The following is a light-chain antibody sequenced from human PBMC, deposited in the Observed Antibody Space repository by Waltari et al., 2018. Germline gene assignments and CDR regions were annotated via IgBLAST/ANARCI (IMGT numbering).Light chain of an antibody. V-gene: IGKV3-15*01. J-gene: IGKJ1*01. Sequence: EIMMTQSPATLSVSPGERATLSCRASQGVSSKLAWYQQKPGQPPRLLLYDTSVRAAGIPARFSGSGSGTEFTLTISSLQSDDFAVYYCQQYNNWPPWTFGQGTKVEIK. CDR2: DTS. CDR3: QQYNNWPPWT. CDR1: QGVSSK.